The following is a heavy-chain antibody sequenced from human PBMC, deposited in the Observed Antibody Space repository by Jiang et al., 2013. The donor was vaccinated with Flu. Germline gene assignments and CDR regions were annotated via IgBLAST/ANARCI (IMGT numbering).Heavy chain of an antibody. CDR3: ASQHWDHGVGSYYMSH. J-gene: IGHJ1*01. Sequence: LLKPSETLSLSCTVSGGSIISEKSYWGWIRQPPGKGLEWIGSIYYSGTTYYNPSLKNRVTISVDTSKKQFSLKLSSVTAADTAVYYCASQHWDHGVGSYYMSHWGQGTLVTVSS. CDR1: GGSIISEKSY. V-gene: IGHV4-39*07. CDR2: IYYSGTT. D-gene: IGHD3-10*01.